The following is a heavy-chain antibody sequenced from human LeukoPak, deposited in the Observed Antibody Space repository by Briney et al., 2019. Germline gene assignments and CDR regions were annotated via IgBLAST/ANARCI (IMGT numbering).Heavy chain of an antibody. J-gene: IGHJ2*01. CDR3: AKDRTVGASYWYFDL. CDR2: ISGSGGTT. V-gene: IGHV3-23*01. CDR1: GFTFNSYA. Sequence: GGSLRLSCAASGFTFNSYAMNWVRQAPGKGLEWVSGISGSGGTTYYADSVKGRFTISRDNSKNTLYLQMNSLRAEDTAVYYCAKDRTVGASYWYFDLWGRGTLVTVSS. D-gene: IGHD1-26*01.